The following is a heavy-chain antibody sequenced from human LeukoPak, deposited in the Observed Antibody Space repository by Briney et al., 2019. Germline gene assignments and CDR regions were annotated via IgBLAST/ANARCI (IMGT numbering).Heavy chain of an antibody. D-gene: IGHD2-15*01. Sequence: GGSLRLSCAASGFTFSSYWMSWVRQAPGKGLEWVANIKQDGSEKYYVDSVKGRFTISRDNAKDSLYLQMNSLRAEDTAVYYCARGSFGDYVGYWGQGTLVTVSS. J-gene: IGHJ4*02. CDR2: IKQDGSEK. V-gene: IGHV3-7*01. CDR1: GFTFSSYW. CDR3: ARGSFGDYVGY.